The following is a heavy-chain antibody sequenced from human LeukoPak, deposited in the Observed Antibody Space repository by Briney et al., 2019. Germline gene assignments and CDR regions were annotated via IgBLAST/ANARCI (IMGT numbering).Heavy chain of an antibody. CDR1: GFSFSNYA. V-gene: IGHV3-21*01. D-gene: IGHD2-15*01. CDR2: ISSSSSYI. J-gene: IGHJ3*02. CDR3: ARDRRGYCSGGSCTKAPNAFDI. Sequence: PGGSLRLSCVASGFSFSNYAMYWVRQAPGKGLEWVSSISSSSSYIYYADSVKGRFTISRDNAKNSLYLQMNSLRAEDTAVYYCARDRRGYCSGGSCTKAPNAFDIWGQGTMVTVSS.